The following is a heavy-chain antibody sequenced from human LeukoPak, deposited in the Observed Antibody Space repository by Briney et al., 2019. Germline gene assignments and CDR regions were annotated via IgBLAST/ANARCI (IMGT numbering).Heavy chain of an antibody. D-gene: IGHD3-10*01. CDR2: ASYDGSKK. CDR3: ARDGISRGSGSYLDL. J-gene: IGHJ4*02. V-gene: IGHV3-30*04. CDR1: GFTFNSYA. Sequence: PGGSLRLSCAASGFTFNSYAMHWVRQAPGKGLEWVAIASYDGSKKNYADSVQGRFTISRDNAKNTLYLQLNSLRGEDTAVYYCARDGISRGSGSYLDLWGQGTLVTVSS.